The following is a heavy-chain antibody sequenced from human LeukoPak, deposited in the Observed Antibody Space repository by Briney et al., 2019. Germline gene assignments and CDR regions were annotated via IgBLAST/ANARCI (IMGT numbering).Heavy chain of an antibody. Sequence: TGGSLRLSCAASGFTFSSFGMHWVRQAPGKGLEWVAFIRFDGSSKNYADSVKGRFTISRDNSKNTLYLEMNSLRAEDTAVYYCVKGGYCSRTICYNLGWFDPWGRGTLVTVSS. J-gene: IGHJ5*02. D-gene: IGHD2-2*02. CDR3: VKGGYCSRTICYNLGWFDP. CDR1: GFTFSSFG. CDR2: IRFDGSSK. V-gene: IGHV3-30*02.